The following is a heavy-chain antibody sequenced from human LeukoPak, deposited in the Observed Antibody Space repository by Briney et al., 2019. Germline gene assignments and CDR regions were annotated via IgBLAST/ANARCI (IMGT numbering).Heavy chain of an antibody. CDR2: ISGSGGST. CDR3: AKDPDRGYYSSTVDY. D-gene: IGHD3-22*01. Sequence: GGSLRLSCAASGFTFNSYSMSWVRPAPGKGLEWVSSISGSGGSTYYADSVTGPFTLSRDTPKNSLYMHINSLRDEDTAVYYCAKDPDRGYYSSTVDYWGQGTLVTVSS. J-gene: IGHJ4*02. CDR1: GFTFNSYS. V-gene: IGHV3-23*01.